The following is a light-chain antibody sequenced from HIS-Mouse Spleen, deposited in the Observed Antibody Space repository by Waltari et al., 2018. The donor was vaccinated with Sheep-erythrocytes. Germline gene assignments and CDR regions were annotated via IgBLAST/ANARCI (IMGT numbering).Light chain of an antibody. Sequence: QSALTQPRSVSGSPGQSVTISCTGTSSDVGGYNYVSWYQQHPAKAPKLMIYDVSKRPSGVHDRFYGSKSGNTASLTISGLQAEDEAYYYCGSYAGSYNHVFATGTKVTVL. J-gene: IGLJ1*01. CDR3: GSYAGSYNHV. CDR1: SSDVGGYNY. V-gene: IGLV2-11*01. CDR2: DVS.